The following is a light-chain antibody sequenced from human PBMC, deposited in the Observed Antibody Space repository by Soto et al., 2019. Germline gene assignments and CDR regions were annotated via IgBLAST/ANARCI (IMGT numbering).Light chain of an antibody. V-gene: IGLV2-14*01. J-gene: IGLJ2*01. CDR2: EVS. CDR3: RSYTGGSTPVI. CDR1: GSDVGAYNY. Sequence: QSALTQPASVSGSPGQSIAISCTGTGSDVGAYNYVSWYQQHPGKAPKLMIFEVSSRPEGISDSFSGSKSGNTASLTISRLQAEDEDDSFCRSYTGGSTPVIFGGGTKLTVL.